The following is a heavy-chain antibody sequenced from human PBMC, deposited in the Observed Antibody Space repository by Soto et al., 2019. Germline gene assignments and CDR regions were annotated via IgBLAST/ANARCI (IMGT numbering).Heavy chain of an antibody. CDR3: VTFFPFWSGSTEVLGPAP. D-gene: IGHD3-3*01. V-gene: IGHV3-64D*08. CDR2: INSIGDNT. J-gene: IGHJ5*02. Sequence: EVQLVESGGGLVQPGGSLRLSCSGSGFTFSRYSLMWFRQAPGKGLEYVSTINSIGDNTWYAGSVKGRFTTSRDNSMNTVYLQMSSLISEDTSVYYCVTFFPFWSGSTEVLGPAPWGQGTLVTVSS. CDR1: GFTFSRYS.